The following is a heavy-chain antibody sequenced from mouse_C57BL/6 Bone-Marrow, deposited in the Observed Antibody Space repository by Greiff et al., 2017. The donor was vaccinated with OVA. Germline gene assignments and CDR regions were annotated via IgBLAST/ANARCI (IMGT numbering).Heavy chain of an antibody. CDR1: GYTFTSYW. D-gene: IGHD3-3*01. CDR3: AREGGRGY. Sequence: VQLQQPGAELVMPGASVKLSCKASGYTFTSYWMHWVKQRPGQGLEWIGEIDPSDSYTNYNQKFKGKSTLTVDKSSSTAYMQLSSLTSEDSAVYYCAREGGRGYWGQGTTLTVSS. J-gene: IGHJ2*01. V-gene: IGHV1-69*01. CDR2: IDPSDSYT.